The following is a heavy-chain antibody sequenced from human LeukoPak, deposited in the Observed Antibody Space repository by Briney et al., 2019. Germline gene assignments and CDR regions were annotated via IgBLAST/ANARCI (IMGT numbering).Heavy chain of an antibody. CDR1: GYTFTSYD. Sequence: ASVKVSCKASGYTFTSYDINWVRQATGQGLEWMGWMNPNSGNTGYAQKFQGRVTMTRNTSISTAYMELSRLRSDDTAVYYCARDLLVVPEMAVDGTGYYYYGMDVWGQGTTVTVSS. D-gene: IGHD6-19*01. CDR2: MNPNSGNT. CDR3: ARDLLVVPEMAVDGTGYYYYGMDV. V-gene: IGHV1-8*01. J-gene: IGHJ6*02.